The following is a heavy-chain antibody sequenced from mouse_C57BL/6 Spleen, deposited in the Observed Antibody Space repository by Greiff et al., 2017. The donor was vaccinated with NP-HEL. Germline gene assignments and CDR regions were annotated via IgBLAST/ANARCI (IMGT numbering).Heavy chain of an antibody. J-gene: IGHJ2*01. D-gene: IGHD1-1*01. CDR3: ARSKKERPYYYGSGYDY. CDR1: GYTFTSYV. CDR2: IYPYNDGT. V-gene: IGHV1-14*01. Sequence: EVQLQQSGPELVKPGASVKMSCKASGYTFTSYVMHWVKQKPGQGLEWIGYIYPYNDGTKYNEKFKGKATLTSVKSSSTAYMELSSLTSEDSAVYSCARSKKERPYYYGSGYDYWGQGTTLTVSS.